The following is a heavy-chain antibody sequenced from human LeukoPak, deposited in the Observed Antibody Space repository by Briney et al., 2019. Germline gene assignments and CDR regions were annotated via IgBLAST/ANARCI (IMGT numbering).Heavy chain of an antibody. CDR3: ARCSRGTSVGMDV. V-gene: IGHV4-59*01. CDR1: GGSISNYY. CDR2: IYYSGNT. D-gene: IGHD1-1*01. Sequence: SETLSLTCSVSGGSISNYYLTWIRQPPGKGLEWIGYIYYSGNTNYNPSLKSRVTISLDTSKNQLSLKLTSVTAADTAVYYCARCSRGTSVGMDVWGQGTTVTVSS. J-gene: IGHJ6*02.